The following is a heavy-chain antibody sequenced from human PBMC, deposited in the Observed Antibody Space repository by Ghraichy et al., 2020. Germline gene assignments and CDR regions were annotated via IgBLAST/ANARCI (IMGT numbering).Heavy chain of an antibody. J-gene: IGHJ6*02. Sequence: LNISCAASGFTFSRYGMHWVRQAPGKGLEWVAVTSYDGSNKNYADSVKGRFTISRDNSKNTLYLQMNSLRAEDTAVYYCAKERDSSGYYSFRGDYYGMDVWGQGTTVTVSS. D-gene: IGHD3-22*01. CDR3: AKERDSSGYYSFRGDYYGMDV. V-gene: IGHV3-30*18. CDR2: TSYDGSNK. CDR1: GFTFSRYG.